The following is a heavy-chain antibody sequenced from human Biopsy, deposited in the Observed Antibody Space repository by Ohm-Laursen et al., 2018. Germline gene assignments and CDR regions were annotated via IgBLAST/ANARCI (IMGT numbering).Heavy chain of an antibody. V-gene: IGHV4-34*08. J-gene: IGHJ4*02. Sequence: TLSLTWVVFGKTFSDYQWSWIRQPPGKGLEWIGQINQAGTTNYNPSLKSRVSISADASKYEFSLRLTSVTAADTAVYLCGNEVHGRDYWGLGAQVTVSS. CDR1: GKTFSDYQ. CDR3: GNEVHGRDY. D-gene: IGHD2-15*01. CDR2: INQAGTT.